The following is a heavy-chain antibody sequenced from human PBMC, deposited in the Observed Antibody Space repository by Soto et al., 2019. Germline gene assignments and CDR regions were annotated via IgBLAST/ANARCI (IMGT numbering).Heavy chain of an antibody. V-gene: IGHV1-24*01. J-gene: IGHJ4*02. CDR1: GYSLTELS. Sequence: QVQLVQSGAEVRKPGASVKVSCKVSGYSLTELSIHWVRQAPGKGPEWMGGFDPEDGEIKFAQNFQGRVTMTEDTPTDTAYMELSSLRSEDTAIYYLATGLQPRVNLYYFDLWGQGTLVTVSS. D-gene: IGHD2-8*01. CDR3: ATGLQPRVNLYYFDL. CDR2: FDPEDGEI.